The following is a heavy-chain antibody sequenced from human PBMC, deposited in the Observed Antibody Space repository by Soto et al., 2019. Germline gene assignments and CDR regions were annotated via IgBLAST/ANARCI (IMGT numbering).Heavy chain of an antibody. V-gene: IGHV1-2*02. Sequence: ASVKVSSKASGYTFTGYFIHWVRQATGQGLVWMGWINPSSGATKYAQKFQDRVTMTRDTAISTAYMELTLLRSDDTAIYYCARGGGTILAPLPWGEGTLVTVSS. J-gene: IGHJ5*02. CDR1: GYTFTGYF. D-gene: IGHD3-3*01. CDR2: INPSSGAT. CDR3: ARGGGTILAPLP.